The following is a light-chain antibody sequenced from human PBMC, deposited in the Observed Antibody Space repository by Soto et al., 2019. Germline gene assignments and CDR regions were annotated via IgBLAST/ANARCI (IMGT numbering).Light chain of an antibody. CDR3: SSYTISSTLVV. V-gene: IGLV2-14*01. CDR2: EVS. CDR1: SSDVGGYTY. J-gene: IGLJ2*01. Sequence: QSALTQPASVSGSPGQSITISCTGTSSDVGGYTYVSWYQQHPGKAPKLMIYEVSNRPSGVSNRFSGSKSGNTASLTISGLQAEDEADYYCSSYTISSTLVVFGGGTKVTVL.